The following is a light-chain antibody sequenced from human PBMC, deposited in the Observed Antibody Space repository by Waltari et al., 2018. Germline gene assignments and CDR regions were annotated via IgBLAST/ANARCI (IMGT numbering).Light chain of an antibody. V-gene: IGLV2-14*01. CDR3: SSYKTPDTLV. Sequence: PGQSITISCTGTSSDVGAYDDVSWYQQHPGKAPKLMIYEVNNRPSGVSNRFSGSKSGNTASLTISGLQAEDEADYYCSSYKTPDTLVFGSGTKVTVL. J-gene: IGLJ1*01. CDR2: EVN. CDR1: SSDVGAYDD.